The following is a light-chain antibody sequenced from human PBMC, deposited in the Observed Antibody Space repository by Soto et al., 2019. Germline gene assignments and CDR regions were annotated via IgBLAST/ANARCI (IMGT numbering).Light chain of an antibody. CDR2: KAT. Sequence: DIQMTQSPSTLSASVGDRVTITCRASQSISYWLAWYQQKPGKAPNILIYKATSLERGVPSRFSCSGSGTEFTLTITSLQPDDFETYYCRHYNTYSPPYTFGQGTRLEIK. J-gene: IGKJ2*01. CDR1: QSISYW. CDR3: RHYNTYSPPYT. V-gene: IGKV1-5*03.